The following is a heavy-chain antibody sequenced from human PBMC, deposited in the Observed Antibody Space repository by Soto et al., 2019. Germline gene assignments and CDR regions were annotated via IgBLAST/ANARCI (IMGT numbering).Heavy chain of an antibody. V-gene: IGHV4-59*01. CDR2: IYYSGST. Sequence: PSETLSLPCTVSGGALSSYYCSWVRQRTGKRLEWIGYIYYSGSTYYNPSLKSRVTISVDTSKNQFSLKLSSVTAADTAVYYCARMGVLRYFDWSNWFDPWGQGTLVTVSS. CDR3: ARMGVLRYFDWSNWFDP. CDR1: GGALSSYY. J-gene: IGHJ5*02. D-gene: IGHD3-9*01.